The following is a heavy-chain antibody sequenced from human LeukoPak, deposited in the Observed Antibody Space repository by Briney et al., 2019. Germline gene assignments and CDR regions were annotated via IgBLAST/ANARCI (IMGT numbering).Heavy chain of an antibody. V-gene: IGHV4-39*01. CDR1: GGSISSSSYY. J-gene: IGHJ4*02. CDR3: ARHSSGYYYSPFDY. CDR2: IYNSGST. Sequence: SETLSLTCTVSGGSISSSSYYWGWVRQPPGKGLEWIGSIYNSGSTYHNPSLKSRVTISIDTSKNQFSLNLRSVTAADSAVYYCARHSSGYYYSPFDYWGQGRLVTVSS. D-gene: IGHD3-22*01.